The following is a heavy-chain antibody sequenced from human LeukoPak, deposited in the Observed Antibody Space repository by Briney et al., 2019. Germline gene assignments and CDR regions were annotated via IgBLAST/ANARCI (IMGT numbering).Heavy chain of an antibody. Sequence: SVTVSCKTSGGTFSTYAITWVRQAPGQGLEWMGRIIPIFGTTNYAQQFQGRVTITADKSTSTAYMELSSLRSEDTAVYYCARETGGRLLIGVFDIWGQGTMVTVSS. V-gene: IGHV1-69*06. D-gene: IGHD7-27*01. CDR1: GGTFSTYA. CDR3: ARETGGRLLIGVFDI. CDR2: IIPIFGTT. J-gene: IGHJ3*02.